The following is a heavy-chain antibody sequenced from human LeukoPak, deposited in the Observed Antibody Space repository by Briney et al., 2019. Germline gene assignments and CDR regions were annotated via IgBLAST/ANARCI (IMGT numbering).Heavy chain of an antibody. CDR2: ISGSGGST. D-gene: IGHD6-13*01. CDR3: AKETYSSSWYVDY. CDR1: GFNFSSYA. Sequence: AGRSLRLSCAASGFNFSSYAMSWVRQAPGKGLEWVSAISGSGGSTYYADSVKGRFTISRDNSKNTLYLQMNSLRAEDTAVYYCAKETYSSSWYVDYWGQGTLVTVSS. J-gene: IGHJ4*02. V-gene: IGHV3-23*01.